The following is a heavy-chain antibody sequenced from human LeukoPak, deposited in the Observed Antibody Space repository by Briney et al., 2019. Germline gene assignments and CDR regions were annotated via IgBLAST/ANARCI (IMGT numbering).Heavy chain of an antibody. V-gene: IGHV4-4*02. CDR1: GDSISTRNW. D-gene: IGHD2-8*02. J-gene: IGHJ4*02. Sequence: SEPLSLPCAVSGDSISTRNWWNWVRQPPGKGLDWIGEISHGGSTKYNPSLKNRVTISKDNSKNEFSLKLNSVTAADTAVYFCARSAGWWSLDYWGQGALVTVST. CDR3: ARSAGWWSLDY. CDR2: ISHGGST.